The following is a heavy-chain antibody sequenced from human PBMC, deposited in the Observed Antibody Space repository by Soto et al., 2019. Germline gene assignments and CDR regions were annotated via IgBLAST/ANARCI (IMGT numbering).Heavy chain of an antibody. CDR3: ASVLRDSHYYYYYMDV. CDR2: IYYSGST. CDR1: GGSISSSSYY. V-gene: IGHV4-39*01. D-gene: IGHD2-8*01. Sequence: SETLSLTCTVSGGSISSSSYYWGWIRQPPGKGLEWIGSIYYSGSTYYNPSLKSRVTISVDTSKNQFSLKLSSVTAADTAVYYCASVLRDSHYYYYYMDVWGKGTTVTVSS. J-gene: IGHJ6*03.